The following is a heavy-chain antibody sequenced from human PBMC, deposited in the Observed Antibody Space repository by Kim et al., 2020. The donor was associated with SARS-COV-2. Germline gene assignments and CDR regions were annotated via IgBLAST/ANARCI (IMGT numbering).Heavy chain of an antibody. V-gene: IGHV3-30*03. CDR3: AGVGDGGNSGGWWYFDL. Sequence: VKGRFTISRDNSKNTLYLQMNSRGAEDTAVYYCAGVGDGGNSGGWWYFDLWGRGTLVTVSS. J-gene: IGHJ2*01. D-gene: IGHD2-21*02.